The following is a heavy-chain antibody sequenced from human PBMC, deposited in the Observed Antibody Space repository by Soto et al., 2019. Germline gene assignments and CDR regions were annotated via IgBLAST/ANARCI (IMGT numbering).Heavy chain of an antibody. CDR3: AAAAIPVAGRHPDF. CDR2: INPNNGVT. V-gene: IGHV1-2*02. J-gene: IGHJ4*02. Sequence: ASVKVSCKASGYMFTGFYLHWVRQAPGQGLEWMGWINPNNGVTTYAKNFQGRVTVTRDSSISTAYMELSSLRSDDTAVYFCAAAAIPVAGRHPDFWGQGTVVTVS. D-gene: IGHD6-19*01. CDR1: GYMFTGFY.